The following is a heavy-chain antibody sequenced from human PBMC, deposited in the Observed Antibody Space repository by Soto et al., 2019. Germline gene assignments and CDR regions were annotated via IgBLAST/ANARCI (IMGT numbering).Heavy chain of an antibody. J-gene: IGHJ2*01. CDR3: ARGGNGDNVGYWYFDL. CDR2: SNPGGVST. Sequence: QVQLVQSGAEVKKPGASVEVSCKASGYTFTTYYIHWVRHAPGQGLEWMGVSNPGGVSTKYAQNFQDRVTMTSDTSTSTVYMDLSSLRSEDTAVYFCARGGNGDNVGYWYFDLWGRGTQVTVSP. V-gene: IGHV1-46*01. D-gene: IGHD4-17*01. CDR1: GYTFTTYY.